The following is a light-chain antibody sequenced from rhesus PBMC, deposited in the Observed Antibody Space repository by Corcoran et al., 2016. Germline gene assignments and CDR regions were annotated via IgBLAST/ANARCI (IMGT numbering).Light chain of an antibody. V-gene: IGKV3-35*01. CDR2: YAS. CDR3: QQYNKWTT. J-gene: IGKJ4*01. CDR1: QSVDSN. Sequence: EIVMTQSPATLSLSPGERATLSCRVSQSVDSNLAWYQQKPGQAPRLLIYYASNRATGIPDRFSGSGSGTDFTLTIRSLEPEDVGVYYCQQYNKWTTFGGGTKVEVK.